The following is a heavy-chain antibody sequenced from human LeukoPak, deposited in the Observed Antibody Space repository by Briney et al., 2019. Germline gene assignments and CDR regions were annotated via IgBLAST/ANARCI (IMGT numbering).Heavy chain of an antibody. CDR2: ISGSGGRT. V-gene: IGHV3-23*01. CDR3: AKVCDRAGGWYYFDY. J-gene: IGHJ4*02. D-gene: IGHD6-19*01. Sequence: TGGSLRLSFAAPGFTFISYAMSWVPQAPGRGLEWVSAISGSGGRTYYAASVRGRFTISRDNSKIPLSLQMNSLRAEDPAVYCCAKVCDRAGGWYYFDYWGQGTLVTVSS. CDR1: GFTFISYA.